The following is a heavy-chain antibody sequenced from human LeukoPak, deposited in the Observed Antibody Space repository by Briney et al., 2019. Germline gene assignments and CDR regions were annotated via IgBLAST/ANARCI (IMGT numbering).Heavy chain of an antibody. Sequence: GGSLRLSCAASGFIFSGYWMSWVRQAPGKGLEWVANIKQGGSERYYVDSVKGRFTISRDNAKNSAYLEMNSLGAEDTAVYYCARVSSSMGGAADYWGQGTLVTVSS. CDR2: IKQGGSER. J-gene: IGHJ4*02. D-gene: IGHD6-6*01. V-gene: IGHV3-7*01. CDR3: ARVSSSMGGAADY. CDR1: GFIFSGYW.